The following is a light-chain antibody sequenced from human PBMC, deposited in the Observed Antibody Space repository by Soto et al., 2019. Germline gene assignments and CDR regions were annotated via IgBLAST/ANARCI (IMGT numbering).Light chain of an antibody. J-gene: IGKJ1*01. Sequence: EIVLTQSPATLSLSPGERATLSCRASQRVRTDLAWYQQKPGPAPRLLIYDASKRATGIPARFSGGGSGTDFTLTISSLEPEDFAVYYCQQRYNWPRTFGQGTKVEIK. CDR1: QRVRTD. V-gene: IGKV3-11*01. CDR2: DAS. CDR3: QQRYNWPRT.